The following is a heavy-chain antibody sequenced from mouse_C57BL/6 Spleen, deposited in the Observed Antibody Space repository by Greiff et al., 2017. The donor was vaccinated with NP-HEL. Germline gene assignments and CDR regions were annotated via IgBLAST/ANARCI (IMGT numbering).Heavy chain of an antibody. CDR3: ARPHRGAMDY. Sequence: QVHVKQPGAELVMPGASVKLSCKASGYTFTSYWMHWVKQRPGQGLEWIGEIDPSDSYTNYIQKFKGKSTLTVDKSYSTAYMQLSSLTSEDSSVYYCARPHRGAMDYWGQGTSVTVSS. V-gene: IGHV1-69*01. CDR1: GYTFTSYW. J-gene: IGHJ4*01. CDR2: IDPSDSYT.